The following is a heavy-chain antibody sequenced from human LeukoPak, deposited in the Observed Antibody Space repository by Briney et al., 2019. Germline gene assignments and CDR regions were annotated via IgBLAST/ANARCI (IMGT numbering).Heavy chain of an antibody. J-gene: IGHJ4*02. Sequence: GASVKVSCKASGYTFTGYYIHWVRQAPGQGLEWMGYINPNSGYTNYAQKFQDRVTVTRDTSINTAYMELSRLRSDDTAVYYCAREEANTRIHFDYWGQGTLVTVSS. CDR2: INPNSGYT. D-gene: IGHD3-22*01. V-gene: IGHV1-2*02. CDR1: GYTFTGYY. CDR3: AREEANTRIHFDY.